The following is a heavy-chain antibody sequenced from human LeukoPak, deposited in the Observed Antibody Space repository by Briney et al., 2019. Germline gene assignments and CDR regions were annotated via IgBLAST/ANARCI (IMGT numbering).Heavy chain of an antibody. J-gene: IGHJ4*02. Sequence: AASVNVSCKASGYTSTGYYMHWVRQAPGQGLEWMGWINPNSGDTNYAQKFQGRVTMTRDTSISTAYMDLSRLRSNNTAVYYCAREFGQGGGYWGQGTLVTVSS. CDR2: INPNSGDT. CDR1: GYTSTGYY. D-gene: IGHD3-10*01. V-gene: IGHV1-2*02. CDR3: AREFGQGGGY.